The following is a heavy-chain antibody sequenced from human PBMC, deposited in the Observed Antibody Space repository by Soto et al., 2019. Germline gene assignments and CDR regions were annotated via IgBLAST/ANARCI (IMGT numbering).Heavy chain of an antibody. V-gene: IGHV3-53*01. J-gene: IGHJ5*02. CDR1: GFTVSSSH. CDR3: ARLGPYGSESYSFRYNWFDP. Sequence: EVQLVESGGGLIQPGGSLRLSCTTSGFTVSSSHMSWVRQAPGKGLEWVSVIYSGGSSYYAVSVQGRFTISRDNSKNTVYLQMNSLRGEDTAMYYCARLGPYGSESYSFRYNWFDPWGQGTLVTVSS. CDR2: IYSGGSS. D-gene: IGHD3-10*01.